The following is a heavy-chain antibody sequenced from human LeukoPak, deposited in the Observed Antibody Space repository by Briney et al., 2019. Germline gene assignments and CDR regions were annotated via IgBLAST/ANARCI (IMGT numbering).Heavy chain of an antibody. J-gene: IGHJ2*01. CDR1: GGSFSGYY. V-gene: IGHV4-34*01. CDR2: INHSGST. CDR3: ARGTSIVVAGDTYWYFDL. D-gene: IGHD6-19*01. Sequence: PSETLSLTCAVYGGSFSGYYWSWIRQPPGKRLEWIGEINHSGSTNYNPSLKSRVTISVDTSKNQFSLKLSSVTAADTAVYYCARGTSIVVAGDTYWYFDLWGRGTLVTVSS.